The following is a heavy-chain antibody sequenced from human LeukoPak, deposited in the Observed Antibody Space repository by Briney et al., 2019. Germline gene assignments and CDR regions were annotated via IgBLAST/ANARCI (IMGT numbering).Heavy chain of an antibody. CDR1: VGSISTYS. CDR2: VGYSGTT. J-gene: IGHJ3*02. Sequence: SETLSLTCTVSVGSISTYSWSWIRQPPGEGLEWIGYVGYSGTTTHNPSLTSRVIISVDRSNKQCSLKLNSVTAADTAVYYCARDSKIFTIEAFDIWGQGTMITVSS. CDR3: ARDSKIFTIEAFDI. D-gene: IGHD2/OR15-2a*01. V-gene: IGHV4-59*01.